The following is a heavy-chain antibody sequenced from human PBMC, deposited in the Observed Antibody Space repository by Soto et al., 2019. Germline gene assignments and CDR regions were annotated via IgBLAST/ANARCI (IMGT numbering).Heavy chain of an antibody. D-gene: IGHD4-17*01. CDR3: PRYGANPPHD. J-gene: IGHJ4*02. CDR1: GFTFGSYW. V-gene: IGHV3-74*01. Sequence: EVQLVESGGGLVQPGGSLRLSCAASGFTFGSYWMHWVRQPPGKGLVWVSRINSDGSSTNYADSVKGRFTISRDNAKNTLYLQMNSLRAEATAVYYCPRYGANPPHDWGQGTLVTVSS. CDR2: INSDGSST.